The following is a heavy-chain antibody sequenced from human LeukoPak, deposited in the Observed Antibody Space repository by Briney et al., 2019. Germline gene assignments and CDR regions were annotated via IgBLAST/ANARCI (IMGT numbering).Heavy chain of an antibody. J-gene: IGHJ4*02. CDR1: GGSISSGGYY. Sequence: PSETLSLTCTVSGGSISSGGYYWSWIRQHPGKGLEWIGYIYYSGSTYYNPSLKSRVTISVDTSKNQFSLKLSSVTAADTAVYYCETGSYSSSWYGPDYWGQGTLVTVSS. D-gene: IGHD6-13*01. V-gene: IGHV4-31*03. CDR3: ETGSYSSSWYGPDY. CDR2: IYYSGST.